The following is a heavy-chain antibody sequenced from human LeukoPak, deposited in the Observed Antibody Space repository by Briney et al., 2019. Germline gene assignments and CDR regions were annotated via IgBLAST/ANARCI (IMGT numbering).Heavy chain of an antibody. J-gene: IGHJ4*02. CDR2: IDAGNGDT. Sequence: ASVKVSCKAYGYTFTGYYMHWVRQAPGQGLEWMGWIDAGNGDTRYSQKFQGRVTITRDTSASTAYIELRSLRSEDTAMYYCARGSTSDWPLDHWGQETLVTISS. V-gene: IGHV1-3*01. CDR3: ARGSTSDWPLDH. CDR1: GYTFTGYY. D-gene: IGHD2-2*01.